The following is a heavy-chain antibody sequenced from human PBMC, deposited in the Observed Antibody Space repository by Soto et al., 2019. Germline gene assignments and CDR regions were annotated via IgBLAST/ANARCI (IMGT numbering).Heavy chain of an antibody. J-gene: IGHJ6*02. CDR3: ARDCCSSTSCYDHWDYYYYGIDV. D-gene: IGHD2-2*01. Sequence: QVQLVESGGGVVQPGRSLRLSCAASGFTFSSYGMHWVRQAPGKGLEWVAVIWYDGSNKYYADSVKGRFTISRDNSKNTLYLQMNSLRAEDTAVYYCARDCCSSTSCYDHWDYYYYGIDVWGQGTTVTVSS. V-gene: IGHV3-33*01. CDR1: GFTFSSYG. CDR2: IWYDGSNK.